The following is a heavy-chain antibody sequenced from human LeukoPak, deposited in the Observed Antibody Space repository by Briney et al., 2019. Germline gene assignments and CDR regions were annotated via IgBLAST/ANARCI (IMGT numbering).Heavy chain of an antibody. Sequence: SETLSLTCTVSGGSISNSSYYWGWIRQPPGKGLEWIGSVYYSGSTYYDPSLKGRVTISVDTSKNQFSLKLSSVTAADTAMYYCAREERYFDWLFGVRNYFDYWGQGTLVTVSS. D-gene: IGHD3-9*01. V-gene: IGHV4-39*07. CDR1: GGSISNSSYY. J-gene: IGHJ4*02. CDR2: VYYSGST. CDR3: AREERYFDWLFGVRNYFDY.